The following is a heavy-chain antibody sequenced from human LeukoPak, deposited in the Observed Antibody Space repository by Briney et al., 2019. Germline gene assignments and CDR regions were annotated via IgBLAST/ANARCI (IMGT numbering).Heavy chain of an antibody. D-gene: IGHD2-15*01. Sequence: GGSLRLSCAASGFTFSNYWMSWVRQAPGKGLEWVSTISTGSSYIYYADSVKGRFTISRDNAKNSLYLQMNSLRAEDTAVYYCARVPGCSGGSCYPIYGMDVWGQGTMVTVSS. V-gene: IGHV3-21*04. CDR3: ARVPGCSGGSCYPIYGMDV. J-gene: IGHJ6*02. CDR1: GFTFSNYW. CDR2: ISTGSSYI.